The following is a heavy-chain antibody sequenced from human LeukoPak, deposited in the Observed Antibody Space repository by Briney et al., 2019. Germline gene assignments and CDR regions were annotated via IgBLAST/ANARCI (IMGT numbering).Heavy chain of an antibody. CDR3: AKDQWNPDY. J-gene: IGHJ4*02. CDR1: GFTFSSYG. Sequence: GESLKISCAASGFTFSSYGMHWVRQAPGKGLEWVAVVWDDGSSQNYADSVKGRFTISRDNSKNMLYLQMNSLRAEDTAVYYCAKDQWNPDYWGQGTLVSVSS. D-gene: IGHD6-19*01. CDR2: VWDDGSSQ. V-gene: IGHV3-33*06.